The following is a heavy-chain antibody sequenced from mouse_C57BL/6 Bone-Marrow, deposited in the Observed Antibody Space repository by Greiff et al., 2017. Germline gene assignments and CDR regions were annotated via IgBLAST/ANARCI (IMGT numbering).Heavy chain of an antibody. V-gene: IGHV1-81*01. CDR3: ARSDRFAY. J-gene: IGHJ3*01. Sequence: QVQLQQSGAELARPGASVKLSCKASGYTFTSYGISWVKQRTGQGLEWIGEIYPRSGNTYYNEKFKGKATLTADKSSSTSYMELRSLTSGDTAVYFCARSDRFAYWGQGSLGTVSA. CDR1: GYTFTSYG. CDR2: IYPRSGNT.